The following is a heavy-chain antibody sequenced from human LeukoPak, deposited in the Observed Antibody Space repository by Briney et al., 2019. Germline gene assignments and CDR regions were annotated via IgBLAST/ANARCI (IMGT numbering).Heavy chain of an antibody. V-gene: IGHV4-39*07. J-gene: IGHJ4*02. CDR2: IYYSGST. CDR3: ARDRAGASSPLFDY. D-gene: IGHD1-26*01. Sequence: SETLSLTCTVSGGSISSSSYYWGWIRQPPGKGLEWMGSIYYSGSTYYNPSLKSRVTISVDTSKNQFSLKLSSVTAADTAVYYCARDRAGASSPLFDYWGQGTLVTVSS. CDR1: GGSISSSSYY.